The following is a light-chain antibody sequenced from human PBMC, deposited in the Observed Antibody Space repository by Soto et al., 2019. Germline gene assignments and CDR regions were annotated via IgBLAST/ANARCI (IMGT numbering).Light chain of an antibody. CDR1: HSVSSN. V-gene: IGKV3-15*01. CDR3: HQYNNWPLT. Sequence: EIVMTQSPATLSVSPGERVTLSCRASHSVSSNLAWYQQKPGQAPRLLIYGVSARASGIPARFSGSGSGTEFTLTISSLQSEDFAVYYCHQYNNWPLTFGGGTKVEIK. J-gene: IGKJ4*01. CDR2: GVS.